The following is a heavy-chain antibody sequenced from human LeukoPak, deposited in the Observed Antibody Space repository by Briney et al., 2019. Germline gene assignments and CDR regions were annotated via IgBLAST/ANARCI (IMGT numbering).Heavy chain of an antibody. CDR2: ISAYNGNT. D-gene: IGHD3-3*01. CDR3: ARGVVGSHYYYYYMDV. J-gene: IGHJ6*03. Sequence: ASVKVSCKASGYTFTSYGISWVRQASGQGLEWMGWISAYNGNTNYAQKLQGRVTMTTDTSTSTAYMELRSLRSDDTAVYYCARGVVGSHYYYYYMDVWGKGTTVTVSS. V-gene: IGHV1-18*01. CDR1: GYTFTSYG.